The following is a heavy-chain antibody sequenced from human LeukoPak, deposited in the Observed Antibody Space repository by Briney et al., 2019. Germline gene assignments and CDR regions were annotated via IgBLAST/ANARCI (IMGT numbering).Heavy chain of an antibody. CDR2: IFSGGTT. D-gene: IGHD4-17*01. V-gene: IGHV4-59*08. CDR1: GGYMDTYY. Sequence: PSETLSLTCTVSGGYMDTYYWGWIRQPSGKGLEWIGNIFSGGTTNYNPSLKSRVTISVDTSKSQFSLNLASVTAADTAVYYCARAGGDPYGDYKFDFWGQGTLVTVSS. J-gene: IGHJ4*02. CDR3: ARAGGDPYGDYKFDF.